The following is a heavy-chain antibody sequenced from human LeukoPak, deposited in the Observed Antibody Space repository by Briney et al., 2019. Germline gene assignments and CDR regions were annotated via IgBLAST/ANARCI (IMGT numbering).Heavy chain of an antibody. CDR2: ISYDGSNK. D-gene: IGHD2-2*01. Sequence: GGSQRLSCAPSGFTFSSYAMHWVREAPGKGLEWVAVISYDGSNKYYADSVKGGFTISRDNSKNTLYLQMNSLRAEDTAVYYCARDPYRYCSSTSCYAPYLDYWGQGTLVTVSS. CDR3: ARDPYRYCSSTSCYAPYLDY. V-gene: IGHV3-30-3*01. J-gene: IGHJ4*02. CDR1: GFTFSSYA.